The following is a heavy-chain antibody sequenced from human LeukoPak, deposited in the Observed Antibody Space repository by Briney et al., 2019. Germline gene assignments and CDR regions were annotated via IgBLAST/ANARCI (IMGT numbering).Heavy chain of an antibody. D-gene: IGHD2-2*01. CDR1: GFTFSSYA. CDR3: AKDPLGYCSSTSCSRLNWFDP. J-gene: IGHJ5*02. CDR2: ISGSGGST. V-gene: IGHV3-23*01. Sequence: GGSLRLSCAASGFTFSSYAMSWVRQAPGKGLEWVSAISGSGGSTYYADSVKGRFTISRDNSKNTLYLQMNSLRAEDTAVYYCAKDPLGYCSSTSCSRLNWFDPWGRGTLVTVSS.